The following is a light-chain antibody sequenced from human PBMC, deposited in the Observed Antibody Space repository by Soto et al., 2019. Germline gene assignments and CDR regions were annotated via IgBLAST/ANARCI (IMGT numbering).Light chain of an antibody. CDR3: SSYTSSNTLV. V-gene: IGLV2-14*01. J-gene: IGLJ2*01. CDR1: SSDVGAYNY. Sequence: QSVLTQRASVSGSPGQSITISCTGTSSDVGAYNYVSWYQQHPGKAPKLMIFEVSDRPSGVSNRFSGSKSGNTASLTISGLQAEDEADYYCSSYTSSNTLVFGGGTKLTVL. CDR2: EVS.